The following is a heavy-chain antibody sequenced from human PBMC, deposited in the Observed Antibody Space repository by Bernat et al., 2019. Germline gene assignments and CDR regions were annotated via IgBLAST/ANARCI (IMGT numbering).Heavy chain of an antibody. CDR2: IYHSGST. CDR1: GGSISSSNW. V-gene: IGHV4-4*02. J-gene: IGHJ4*02. D-gene: IGHD3-22*01. CDR3: ARTSRRGYYDSSGYYYFDY. Sequence: QVQLRESGPGLVKPSGTLSLTCAVSGGSISSSNWWSWVRQPPGKGLEWIGEIYHSGSTNYNPSLKSRFTIAVDKSKTQFSLKLSSVTAADTAVYYCARTSRRGYYDSSGYYYFDYWGQGTLVTVSS.